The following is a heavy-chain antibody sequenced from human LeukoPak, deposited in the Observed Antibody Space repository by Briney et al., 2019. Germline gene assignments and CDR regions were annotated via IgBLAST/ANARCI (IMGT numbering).Heavy chain of an antibody. CDR2: ISSSSTTT. CDR1: GFNFGDYY. Sequence: GGSLRLSCEVSGFNFGDYYMSWIRQTPGKGLEWICYISSSSTTTYYADSVKGRFTISRDNGKNSLYLRMDSLRAEDTAIYYCARDEGLHSYDSSGEFDYWGRGTLVTVSS. CDR3: ARDEGLHSYDSSGEFDY. D-gene: IGHD3-22*01. J-gene: IGHJ4*02. V-gene: IGHV3-11*01.